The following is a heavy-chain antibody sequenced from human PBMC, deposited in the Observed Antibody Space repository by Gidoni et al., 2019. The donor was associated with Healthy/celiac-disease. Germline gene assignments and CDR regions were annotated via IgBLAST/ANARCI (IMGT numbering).Heavy chain of an antibody. D-gene: IGHD6-13*01. V-gene: IGHV4-61*01. Sequence: QVQLQESGPGLVKPSETLSLTCTVSGGSVSSGSYYWSWIRQPPGKGLEWIGYIYYSGSTNYNPSLKSRVTISVDTSKNQFSLKLSSVTAADTAVYYCARGLPGIAAAGSFDYWGQGTLVTVSS. CDR2: IYYSGST. J-gene: IGHJ4*02. CDR1: GGSVSSGSYY. CDR3: ARGLPGIAAAGSFDY.